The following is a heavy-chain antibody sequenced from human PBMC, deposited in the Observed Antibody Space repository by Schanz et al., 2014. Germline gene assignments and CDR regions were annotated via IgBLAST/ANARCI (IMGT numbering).Heavy chain of an antibody. Sequence: EVQLLESGGGLVQPGGSLRLSCTVSGFTVNNYAMNWVRQAPGKGLEWVSDISDSGDSTHYADSVKGRFTISRDNAKNSLFLQMNSLSAEDTAVYYCAKVAPAATYLDSWGLGTLVTVSS. J-gene: IGHJ4*02. D-gene: IGHD2-2*01. V-gene: IGHV3-23*01. CDR2: ISDSGDST. CDR1: GFTVNNYA. CDR3: AKVAPAATYLDS.